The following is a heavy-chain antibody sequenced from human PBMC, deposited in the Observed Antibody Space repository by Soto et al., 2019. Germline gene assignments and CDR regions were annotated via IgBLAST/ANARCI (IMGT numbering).Heavy chain of an antibody. CDR3: AKDLGRFLEWVRDPYSHYNGMDV. J-gene: IGHJ6*02. V-gene: IGHV3-9*01. D-gene: IGHD3-3*01. CDR2: ISCNSGSI. CDR1: GFTFDGYA. Sequence: LRLSCSPSGFTFDGYAMHWVLQVPGKGLDWVSGISCNSGSIGYADSVKCRFTISRDNAKNSLYLQMNSLRAEDTALYYCAKDLGRFLEWVRDPYSHYNGMDVWGQGTTVTVSS.